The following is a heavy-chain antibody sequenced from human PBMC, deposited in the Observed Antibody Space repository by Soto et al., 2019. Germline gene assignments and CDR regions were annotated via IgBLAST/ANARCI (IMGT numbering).Heavy chain of an antibody. J-gene: IGHJ4*02. V-gene: IGHV3-23*01. CDR1: GFTFSSYA. CDR2: ISGSGGST. Sequence: PGGSLRLSCAASGFTFSSYAMSWVRQAPGKGLEWVSAISGSGGSTYYADSVKGRFTISRDNSKNTLYLQMNSLRAEDTAVYYCAKDRSETGYSGPKYYFDYWGQGTLVTVSS. D-gene: IGHD5-12*01. CDR3: AKDRSETGYSGPKYYFDY.